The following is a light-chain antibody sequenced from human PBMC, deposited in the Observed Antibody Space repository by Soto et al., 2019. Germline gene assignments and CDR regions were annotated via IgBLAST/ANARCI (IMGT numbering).Light chain of an antibody. Sequence: QSALTQPASVSGSPGQSITISCTGTSSDVGGYNYVSWYQQHPGKAPKLMIYEVSNRPSGVSNRFSGSKSGNTASLTISGLQHDDEADYYCCSSTSSSTPYVFGTGTKLTVL. CDR3: CSSTSSSTPYV. V-gene: IGLV2-14*01. CDR1: SSDVGGYNY. J-gene: IGLJ1*01. CDR2: EVS.